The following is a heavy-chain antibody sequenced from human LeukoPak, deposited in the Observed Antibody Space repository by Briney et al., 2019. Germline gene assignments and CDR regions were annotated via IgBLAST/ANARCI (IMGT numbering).Heavy chain of an antibody. J-gene: IGHJ4*02. D-gene: IGHD4-17*01. CDR2: IGAGGTFT. V-gene: IGHV3-23*01. CDR3: AKDLDSTTYGYYFAY. CDR1: GFTFSSYA. Sequence: GGSLRLSCTASGFTFSSYAMNWVRQAPGKGLEWVSGIGAGGTFTYYADSVKGRFTISRDNSRNTLYLQMNSLRADDTAVYYCAKDLDSTTYGYYFAYGGQGTLVTVSS.